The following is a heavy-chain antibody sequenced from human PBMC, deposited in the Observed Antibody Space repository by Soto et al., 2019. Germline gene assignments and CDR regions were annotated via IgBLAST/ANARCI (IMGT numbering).Heavy chain of an antibody. V-gene: IGHV4-39*01. Sequence: PSETLSLTCIVSGGSISSSSYYWGWIRQPPGKGLEWIASIYYSGSTYYNPSLESRVTISVDTSKNQFSLKLSSVTAADTAVYYCAIPRGYLDYWGQGTLVTVSS. CDR2: IYYSGST. CDR1: GGSISSSSYY. J-gene: IGHJ4*02. D-gene: IGHD2-15*01. CDR3: AIPRGYLDY.